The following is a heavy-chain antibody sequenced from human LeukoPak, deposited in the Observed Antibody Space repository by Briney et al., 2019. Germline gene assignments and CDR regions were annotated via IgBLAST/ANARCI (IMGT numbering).Heavy chain of an antibody. V-gene: IGHV3-30-3*01. Sequence: HAGGSLRLSCAASGFTFSSYAMHWVRQAPGKGLEWVAVISYDGSNKYYADSVKGRFTISRDNSKNMLYLQMNSLRAEDTAVYYCARDTAHDYWGQGTLVTVSS. CDR3: ARDTAHDY. CDR2: ISYDGSNK. J-gene: IGHJ4*02. CDR1: GFTFSSYA. D-gene: IGHD5-18*01.